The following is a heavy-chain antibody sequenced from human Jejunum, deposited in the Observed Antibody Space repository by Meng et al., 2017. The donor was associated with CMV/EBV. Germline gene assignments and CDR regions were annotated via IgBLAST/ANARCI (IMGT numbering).Heavy chain of an antibody. Sequence: WVRQAPGKGLEWTSYISNTGTTIYYAGSVQGRFTISRDNAKNSLYLQMNSLRAEDTAIYYCARDRYCHNGVCYAFPPPYDHGMGVWGQGTTVTVSS. CDR3: ARDRYCHNGVCYAFPPPYDHGMGV. V-gene: IGHV3-48*03. J-gene: IGHJ6*02. D-gene: IGHD2-8*01. CDR2: ISNTGTTI.